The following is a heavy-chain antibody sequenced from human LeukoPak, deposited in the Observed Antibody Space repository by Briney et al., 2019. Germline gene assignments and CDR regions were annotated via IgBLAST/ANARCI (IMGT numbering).Heavy chain of an antibody. J-gene: IGHJ5*02. CDR3: ARPGYSGFDYSSGWKNWFDP. Sequence: PSETLSLTCFVSGDSINKFYWSWIRQPAGKGLEWIGEINHSGSTNYNPSLKSRVTMSVDTSKNQFSLKLISVTAADTAVYYCARPGYSGFDYSSGWKNWFDPWGQGTLVTVSS. CDR1: GDSINKFY. CDR2: INHSGST. D-gene: IGHD5-12*01. V-gene: IGHV4-34*01.